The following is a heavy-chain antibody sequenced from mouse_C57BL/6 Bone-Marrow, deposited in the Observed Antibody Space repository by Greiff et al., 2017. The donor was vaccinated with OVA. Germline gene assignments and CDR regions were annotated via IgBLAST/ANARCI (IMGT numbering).Heavy chain of an antibody. CDR2: INPYNGGT. CDR1: GYTFTDYY. D-gene: IGHD1-1*01. CDR3: GYYGSRY. V-gene: IGHV1-19*01. J-gene: IGHJ2*01. Sequence: VKPGASVKMSCKASGYTFTDYYMNWVKQSHGKSLEWIGVINPYNGGTSYNQKFKGKATLTVDKSSSTAYMELNSLTSEDSAVYYCGYYGSRYWGQGTTLTVSS.